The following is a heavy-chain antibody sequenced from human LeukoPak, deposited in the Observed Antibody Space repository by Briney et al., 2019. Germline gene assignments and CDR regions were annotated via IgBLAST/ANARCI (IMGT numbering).Heavy chain of an antibody. Sequence: PGGSLRLSCAASGFTFDDYGMSWVRQAPGKGLEWVSGINWNGGSTGYADSVKGRFTISRDNAKNSLYLQVNSLRAEDTALYYCARPATDSGSYLDAFDIWGQGTMVTVSS. V-gene: IGHV3-20*04. CDR1: GFTFDDYG. CDR2: INWNGGST. CDR3: ARPATDSGSYLDAFDI. D-gene: IGHD1-26*01. J-gene: IGHJ3*02.